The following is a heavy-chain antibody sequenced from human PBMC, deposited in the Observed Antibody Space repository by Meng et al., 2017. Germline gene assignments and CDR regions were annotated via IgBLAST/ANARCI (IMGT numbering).Heavy chain of an antibody. V-gene: IGHV3-66*02. Sequence: GESLKISCAASGFTVSSNYTSWVRQAPGKGLEWVSVIYSGGSTYYADSVKGRFTISRDNSKNTLYLQMNSLRAEDTAVYYCARDGSGYDHAFDIWGQGTMVTVSS. CDR3: ARDGSGYDHAFDI. J-gene: IGHJ3*02. CDR1: GFTVSSNY. CDR2: IYSGGST. D-gene: IGHD5-12*01.